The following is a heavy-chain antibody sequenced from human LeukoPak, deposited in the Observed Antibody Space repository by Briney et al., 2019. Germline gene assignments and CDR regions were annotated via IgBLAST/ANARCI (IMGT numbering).Heavy chain of an antibody. V-gene: IGHV4-39*01. CDR2: FYYSGTT. Sequence: SETLSLTCTVSGGSISSGSYYWGWIRQPPGKGLEWIGSFYYSGTTLYNPSLKTRVTISVDTSKNHFSLKVNSVTDADTAVYYCGRIRTPRRTGPFDCWGQGTLVTVSS. J-gene: IGHJ4*02. CDR3: GRIRTPRRTGPFDC. D-gene: IGHD3/OR15-3a*01. CDR1: GGSISSGSYY.